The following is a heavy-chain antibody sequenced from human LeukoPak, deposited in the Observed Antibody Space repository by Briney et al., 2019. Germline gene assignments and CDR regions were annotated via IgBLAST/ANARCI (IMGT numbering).Heavy chain of an antibody. Sequence: GRSLRLSCAASGFTFSYYGMHWVRQAPGKGLEWVAVISYDGSNKYYAESVKGRFTISRDNSRNTLYLQMNSLRAEDTAVYYCAKDYYDSSGYYNDAFDMWGQGTMVTVSS. J-gene: IGHJ3*02. CDR1: GFTFSYYG. D-gene: IGHD3-22*01. CDR2: ISYDGSNK. CDR3: AKDYYDSSGYYNDAFDM. V-gene: IGHV3-30*18.